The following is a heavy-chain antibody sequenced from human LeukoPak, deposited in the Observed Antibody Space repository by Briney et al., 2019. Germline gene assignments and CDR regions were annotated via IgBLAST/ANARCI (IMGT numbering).Heavy chain of an antibody. J-gene: IGHJ4*02. Sequence: GESLKISCKGSGYSFTSYWIGWVRQMPGKGLEWMGIIYPGDSDTRYSPSFQGQVTISADKPISTAYLQWSSLKASDTAMYYCARPIFSSSGPFDYWGQGTLVTVSS. D-gene: IGHD6-19*01. CDR2: IYPGDSDT. V-gene: IGHV5-51*01. CDR3: ARPIFSSSGPFDY. CDR1: GYSFTSYW.